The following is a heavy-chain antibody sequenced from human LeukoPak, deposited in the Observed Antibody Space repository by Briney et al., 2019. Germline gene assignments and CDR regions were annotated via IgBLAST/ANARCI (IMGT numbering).Heavy chain of an antibody. D-gene: IGHD3-22*01. CDR3: ARAYYYDSSGYYPAHFDY. CDR2: INPSGGST. J-gene: IGHJ4*02. V-gene: IGHV1-46*01. CDR1: GYIFTSYN. Sequence: GASVKVSCKASGYIFTSYNIYWVRQAPGQGLEWMGIINPSGGSTNYAQKFQGRVTMTRDMSTSTVYMELSSLRSEDTAVYYCARAYYYDSSGYYPAHFDYWGQGTLVTVSS.